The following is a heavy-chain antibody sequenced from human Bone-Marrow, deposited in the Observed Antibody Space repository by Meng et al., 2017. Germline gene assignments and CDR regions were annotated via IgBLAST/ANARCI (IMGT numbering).Heavy chain of an antibody. Sequence: SGPTLVKPTQTLTLTCTFSGFSLTTGGVGVGWIRQPPGKALEWLAVIYWDDDKRYRPSLKSRLAITKDTSRNQVVLTMTNLDPVDTATYYCARRLADYPSTGYCDYFDYWGQGTLVTVSS. V-gene: IGHV2-5*02. CDR1: GFSLTTGGVG. D-gene: IGHD3-22*01. CDR3: ARRLADYPSTGYCDYFDY. CDR2: IYWDDDK. J-gene: IGHJ4*02.